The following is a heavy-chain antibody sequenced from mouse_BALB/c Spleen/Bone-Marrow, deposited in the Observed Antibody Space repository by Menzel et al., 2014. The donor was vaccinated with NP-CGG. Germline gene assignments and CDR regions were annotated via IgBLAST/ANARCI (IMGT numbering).Heavy chain of an antibody. J-gene: IGHJ1*01. Sequence: EVQLQQSGGGLVQPGGSLKLSCAASGFDFSRFWMSWVRQAPGKGLEWIGEINPDSSTINYTPSLKDKFIISRDNAKNTLYLQMSKVRSEDTALYYGARLNYYGNLFVWGAGTTVTVSS. CDR3: ARLNYYGNLFV. CDR2: INPDSSTI. CDR1: GFDFSRFW. D-gene: IGHD1-1*01. V-gene: IGHV4-1*02.